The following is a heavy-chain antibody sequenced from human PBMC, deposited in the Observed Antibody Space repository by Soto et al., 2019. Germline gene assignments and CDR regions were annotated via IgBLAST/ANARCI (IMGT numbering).Heavy chain of an antibody. D-gene: IGHD3-10*01. CDR2: ISYDGSNK. CDR3: AKVRAEYYYASGPFDY. CDR1: GFTFSSYG. Sequence: QVQLVESGGGVVQPGRSLRLSCAASGFTFSSYGMHWVRQAPGKGLEWVAIISYDGSNKYYADSVKGRFTISRDNSKNTLYLHMNSLRAEDTAVYYCAKVRAEYYYASGPFDYWGQGTLVTVSS. J-gene: IGHJ4*02. V-gene: IGHV3-30*18.